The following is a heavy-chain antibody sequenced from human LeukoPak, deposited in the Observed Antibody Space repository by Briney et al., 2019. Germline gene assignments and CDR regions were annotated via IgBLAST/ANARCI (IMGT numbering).Heavy chain of an antibody. CDR2: IDPSDSYT. V-gene: IGHV5-10-1*01. CDR3: ARPAYCSAGSCYDYYGMDV. J-gene: IGHJ6*02. D-gene: IGHD2-15*01. CDR1: GYSFTSYW. Sequence: GESLKISCKGSGYSFTSYWISWVRQMPGKGLEWMGRIDPSDSYTNYSPSFQGHVTISADKSISTAYLQWSSLKASDTAMYYCARPAYCSAGSCYDYYGMDVWGQGTSVTVSS.